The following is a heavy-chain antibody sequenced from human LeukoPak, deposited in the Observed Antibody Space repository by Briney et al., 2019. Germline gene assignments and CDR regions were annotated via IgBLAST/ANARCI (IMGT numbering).Heavy chain of an antibody. CDR2: IYPGDSDP. CDR3: ARLNYYDGTGSYSALDY. CDR1: GYSFSGFW. J-gene: IGHJ4*02. V-gene: IGHV5-51*01. Sequence: GESLKISCRGSGYSFSGFWIAWVRQMPGKGLEYMGVIYPGDSDPRYSPSFEGRVTISADKSISTAYLQWSSLKASDTAMYFCARLNYYDGTGSYSALDYWGQGTLVTVSS. D-gene: IGHD3-22*01.